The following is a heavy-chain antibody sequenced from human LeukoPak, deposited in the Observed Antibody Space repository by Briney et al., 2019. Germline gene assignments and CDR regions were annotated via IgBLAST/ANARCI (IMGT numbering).Heavy chain of an antibody. D-gene: IGHD3-16*02. Sequence: ASVKVSCKASGYTFTSYYMHWVRQATGQGLEWMGIINPSGGSTSYAQKFQGRVTMTRDTSTSTVYMELSSLRSEDTAVYYCARARALGGYPSNWGQGTLVTVSS. CDR3: ARARALGGYPSN. CDR2: INPSGGST. J-gene: IGHJ4*02. V-gene: IGHV1-46*01. CDR1: GYTFTSYY.